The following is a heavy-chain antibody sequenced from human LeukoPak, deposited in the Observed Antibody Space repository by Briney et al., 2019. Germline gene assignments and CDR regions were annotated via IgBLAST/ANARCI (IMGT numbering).Heavy chain of an antibody. CDR2: IYYTGTT. Sequence: SETLSLTCTVSGGSISSYYWSWIRQPPGKGLEWIGYIYYTGTTNYNPSLKSRVTISLDTSKHQLSLKLTSVTAADTAVYYCARGAFDSGSYQYFFDYWGQGTLVTVSS. D-gene: IGHD3-10*01. CDR1: GGSISSYY. V-gene: IGHV4-59*01. CDR3: ARGAFDSGSYQYFFDY. J-gene: IGHJ4*02.